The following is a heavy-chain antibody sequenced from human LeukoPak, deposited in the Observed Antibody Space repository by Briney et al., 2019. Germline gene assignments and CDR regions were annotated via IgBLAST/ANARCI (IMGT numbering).Heavy chain of an antibody. D-gene: IGHD2-2*01. CDR3: ARDRIPAATGGYYYYGMDV. J-gene: IGHJ6*02. CDR1: GFTFSSYW. CDR2: IKQDGSEK. Sequence: GGSLRLSCAASGFTFSSYWMSWVRQAPGKGLEWVANIKQDGSEKYYVDSVKGRFTISRDNAKNSLYLQMNSLRAEDTAVYYCARDRIPAATGGYYYYGMDVWGQGTTVTVSS. V-gene: IGHV3-7*03.